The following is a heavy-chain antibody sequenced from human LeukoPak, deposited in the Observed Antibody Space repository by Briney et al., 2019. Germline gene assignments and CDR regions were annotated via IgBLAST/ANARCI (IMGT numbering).Heavy chain of an antibody. D-gene: IGHD4-23*01. CDR1: GFTFSGSA. CDR3: TRPRGNLDV. Sequence: PGGSLRLSCAASGFTFSGSAMHWVRQASGKGLEWVGRIRSKANSYATAYAASVKGRFTISRDDSKNTAYLRMNSLKTEGTAVYYCTRPRGNLDVWGKGTTVTVSS. CDR2: IRSKANSYAT. V-gene: IGHV3-73*01. J-gene: IGHJ6*04.